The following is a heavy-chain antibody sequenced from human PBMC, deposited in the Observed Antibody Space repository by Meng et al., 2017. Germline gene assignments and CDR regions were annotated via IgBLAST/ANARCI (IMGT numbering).Heavy chain of an antibody. CDR1: GFTFSSYA. D-gene: IGHD3-16*01. CDR3: AKEQGGDLDY. CDR2: ISGSGGST. Sequence: GESLKISCAASGFTFSSYAMSWVRQAPGKGLEWVSAISGSGGSTYYADSVKGRFTISRDNSKNTLYLQMNSLRAEDTAVYYCAKEQGGDLDYWGHGTQVTGAS. V-gene: IGHV3-23*01. J-gene: IGHJ4*01.